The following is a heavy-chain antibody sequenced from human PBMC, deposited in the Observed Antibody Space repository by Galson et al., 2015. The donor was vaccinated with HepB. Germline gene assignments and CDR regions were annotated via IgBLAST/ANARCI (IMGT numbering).Heavy chain of an antibody. CDR3: ARQVGIGSGSTDY. CDR1: GFTFSRYT. V-gene: IGHV3-21*06. D-gene: IGHD1-26*01. Sequence: SLRLSCAASGFTFSRYTMDWVRQAPGKGLEWVSSISRSSNYIFYAGSVNGRFTISRDNAKNSLYLQMNSLRAEDTAVYYFARQVGIGSGSTDYWGQGTLVSVSS. J-gene: IGHJ4*02. CDR2: ISRSSNYI.